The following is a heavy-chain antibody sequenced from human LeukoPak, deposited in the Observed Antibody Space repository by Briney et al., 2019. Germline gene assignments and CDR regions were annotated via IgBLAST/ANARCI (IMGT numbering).Heavy chain of an antibody. CDR2: ISSSGSTI. D-gene: IGHD6-6*01. J-gene: IGHJ5*02. CDR3: ARDFYSSSSSCWFDP. Sequence: KPGGSLRLSCAASGFTFSDYYMSWIRQAPGKGLEWVSYISSSGSTIYYADSVKGRFTISRDNAKNSLYLQMNNLRAEDTAVYYCARDFYSSSSSCWFDPWGQGTLVTVSS. CDR1: GFTFSDYY. V-gene: IGHV3-11*01.